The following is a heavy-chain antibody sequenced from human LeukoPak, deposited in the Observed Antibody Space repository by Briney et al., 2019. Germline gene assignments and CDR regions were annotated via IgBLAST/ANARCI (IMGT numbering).Heavy chain of an antibody. CDR1: GGSVSSGSYY. D-gene: IGHD6-13*01. Sequence: PSETLSLTCTVSGGSVSSGSYYWSGIRQPPGKGLEWIGYIYYSGSTNYNPSLKSRVTISVDTSKNQFSLKLSSVTAADTAVYYCARGQEGYDYWGQGTLVTVSS. V-gene: IGHV4-61*01. J-gene: IGHJ4*02. CDR2: IYYSGST. CDR3: ARGQEGYDY.